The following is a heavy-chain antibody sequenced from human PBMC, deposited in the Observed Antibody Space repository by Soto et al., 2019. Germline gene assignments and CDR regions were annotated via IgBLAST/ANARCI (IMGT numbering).Heavy chain of an antibody. CDR2: INHSGST. CDR3: ARGGGFRRDGYNYFDY. CDR1: GGSFSGYY. V-gene: IGHV4-34*01. J-gene: IGHJ4*02. D-gene: IGHD5-12*01. Sequence: QVQLQQWGAGLLKPSETLSLTCAVYGGSFSGYYWSWIRQPPGKGLEWIGEINHSGSTNYNPSLKSRVTISVDTSKNQFHQQLSSVTAAGTAVYYCARGGGFRRDGYNYFDYWGQGTLVTVSS.